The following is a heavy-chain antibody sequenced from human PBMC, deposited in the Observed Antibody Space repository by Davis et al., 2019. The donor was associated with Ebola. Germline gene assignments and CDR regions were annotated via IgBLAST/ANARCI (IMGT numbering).Heavy chain of an antibody. V-gene: IGHV3-66*04. J-gene: IGHJ4*02. CDR1: GFPVSSNY. CDR3: ARHDYGDSHFDY. Sequence: GESLKISCAASGFPVSSNYMTWVRQAPGKGLEWVSIFYTAGTSYYADSVKGRFTISRDNSKNTLYLQMNSLGAEDTAVYYCARHDYGDSHFDYWGQGTLVTVSS. D-gene: IGHD4-17*01. CDR2: FYTAGTS.